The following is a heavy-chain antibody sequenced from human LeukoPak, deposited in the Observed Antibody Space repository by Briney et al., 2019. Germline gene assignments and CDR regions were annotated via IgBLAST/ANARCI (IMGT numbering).Heavy chain of an antibody. D-gene: IGHD5-18*01. J-gene: IGHJ4*02. Sequence: PGRSLRLSCAASGFTFSSYGMYWVRQAPGKGLEWVAVISYHGSNKYYADSVKGRFTISRDNSKNTLYLQMNSLRGEDTAVYYCARGLPGNSYGHDYWGQGSLVTVSS. CDR2: ISYHGSNK. V-gene: IGHV3-30*03. CDR3: ARGLPGNSYGHDY. CDR1: GFTFSSYG.